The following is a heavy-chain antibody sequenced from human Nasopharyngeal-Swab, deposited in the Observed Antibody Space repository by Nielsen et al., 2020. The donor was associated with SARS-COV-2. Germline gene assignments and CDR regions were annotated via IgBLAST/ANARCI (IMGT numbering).Heavy chain of an antibody. V-gene: IGHV3-21*06. Sequence: GESLKISCAASGFTFSRYNMKWVRQPPGKGLEWVSSISSSSTFIYYADSVKGRFTISRDNAKNSLYLQMNSLRAEDTAVYYCARDLSKDDNWFGPWGQGTLVTVSS. J-gene: IGHJ5*02. CDR2: ISSSSTFI. CDR1: GFTFSRYN. CDR3: ARDLSKDDNWFGP.